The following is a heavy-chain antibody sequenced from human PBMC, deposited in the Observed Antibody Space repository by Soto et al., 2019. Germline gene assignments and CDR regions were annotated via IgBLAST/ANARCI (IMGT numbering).Heavy chain of an antibody. D-gene: IGHD2-2*01. CDR2: ISAYNGNT. CDR3: ARDTDIVVVPASGPLHLDY. V-gene: IGHV1-18*01. Sequence: ASVKVSCKASGYTFTSYGISWVRQAPGQGLEWMGWISAYNGNTNYAQKLQGRVTMTTDTSTSTAYMELRSLRSDDTAVYYCARDTDIVVVPASGPLHLDYWGQGTLVTVSS. J-gene: IGHJ4*02. CDR1: GYTFTSYG.